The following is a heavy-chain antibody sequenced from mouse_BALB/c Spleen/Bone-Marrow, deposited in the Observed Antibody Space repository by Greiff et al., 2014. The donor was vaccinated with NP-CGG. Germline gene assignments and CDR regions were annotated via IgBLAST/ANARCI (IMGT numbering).Heavy chain of an antibody. CDR3: ARDTMDY. CDR2: IYPGNVNT. CDR1: GYTFTSYY. V-gene: IGHV1S56*01. Sequence: VQLQQSGPELVKPGASVRISCKASGYTFTSYYIHWVKQRPGQGLEWIGWIYPGNVNTKYNEKFKGKATLTADKSSSTAYMQLSSLTSEDSADYFCARDTMDYWGQGTSVTVSS. J-gene: IGHJ4*01.